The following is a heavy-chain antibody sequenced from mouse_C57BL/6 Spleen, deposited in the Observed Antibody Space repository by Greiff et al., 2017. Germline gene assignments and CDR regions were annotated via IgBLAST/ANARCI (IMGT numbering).Heavy chain of an antibody. CDR1: GYTFTSYW. J-gene: IGHJ3*01. D-gene: IGHD2-3*01. CDR3: ARYDGYYSFAY. CDR2: IDPSDCYT. V-gene: IGHV1-69*01. Sequence: VQLQQPGAELVMPGASVKLSCKASGYTFTSYWMHWVKQRPGQGLEWIGEIDPSDCYTNYNQKFKGKSTLTVDKSSSTAYMQLSSLTSEDSAVYYCARYDGYYSFAYWGQGTLVTVSA.